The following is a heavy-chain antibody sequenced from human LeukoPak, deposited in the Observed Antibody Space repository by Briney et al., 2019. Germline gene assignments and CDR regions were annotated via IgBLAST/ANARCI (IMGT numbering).Heavy chain of an antibody. Sequence: PGGSLRLSCAASGFTFDDYAMNWVRQAPGKGLEWVSGISWNSGRIGYADSVKGRFTISRDNAKNSLYLQMNSLRDEDTALYYCAKGRSSWLNYFHHWGQGTLVTVSS. D-gene: IGHD6-13*01. CDR1: GFTFDDYA. CDR2: ISWNSGRI. CDR3: AKGRSSWLNYFHH. J-gene: IGHJ4*02. V-gene: IGHV3-9*01.